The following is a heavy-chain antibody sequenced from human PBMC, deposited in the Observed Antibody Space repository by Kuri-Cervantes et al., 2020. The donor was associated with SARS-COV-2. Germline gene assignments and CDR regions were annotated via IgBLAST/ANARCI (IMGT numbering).Heavy chain of an antibody. J-gene: IGHJ4*02. D-gene: IGHD1-1*01. V-gene: IGHV3-74*01. CDR2: INPDGSYT. Sequence: GESLKISCAASGFTFSGHWIHWVRQAPGKGLVWVSRINPDGSYTNNADSVKGRFTLSRDNAKNMLFLQMNSLRTKDTAVYYCVRDGDHWNFDYRGQGTLVTVSS. CDR3: VRDGDHWNFDY. CDR1: GFTFSGHW.